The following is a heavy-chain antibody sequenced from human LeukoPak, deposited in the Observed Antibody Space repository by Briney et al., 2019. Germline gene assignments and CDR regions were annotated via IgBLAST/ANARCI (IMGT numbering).Heavy chain of an antibody. Sequence: ASVKVSCKASGYTFTGYYMHWVRQAPGQGLEWMGWINPNSGGTNYAQKFQGRVTMTRDTSISTAHMELSRLRSDDTAVYYCASPSGSYYDAFDIWGQGTMVTVSS. J-gene: IGHJ3*02. CDR2: INPNSGGT. CDR3: ASPSGSYYDAFDI. V-gene: IGHV1-2*02. CDR1: GYTFTGYY. D-gene: IGHD1-26*01.